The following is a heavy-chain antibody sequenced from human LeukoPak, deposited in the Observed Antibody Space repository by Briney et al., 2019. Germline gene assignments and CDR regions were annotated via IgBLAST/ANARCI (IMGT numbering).Heavy chain of an antibody. CDR2: INPSGGST. Sequence: GASVKVSCKASRGTFSSYAISWVRQAPGQGLEWMGIINPSGGSTSYAQKFQGRVTMTRDTSISTAYMELSRLRSDDTAVYYCARDLEATGYWGQGTLVTVSS. V-gene: IGHV1-46*01. CDR3: ARDLEATGY. J-gene: IGHJ4*02. CDR1: RGTFSSYA. D-gene: IGHD3-3*01.